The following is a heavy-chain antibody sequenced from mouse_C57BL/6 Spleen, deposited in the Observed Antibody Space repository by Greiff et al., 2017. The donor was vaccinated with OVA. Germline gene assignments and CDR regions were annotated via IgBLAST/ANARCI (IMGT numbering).Heavy chain of an antibody. Sequence: VQLQQSGPELVKPGASVKISCKASGYTFTDYYMNWVKQSHGKSLEWIGDINPNNGGTSYNQKFKGKATLTVDKSSSTAYMELRSLTSEDSAVYYCARVYYDPWYFDVWGTGTTVTVSS. J-gene: IGHJ1*03. CDR3: ARVYYDPWYFDV. D-gene: IGHD2-4*01. CDR1: GYTFTDYY. V-gene: IGHV1-26*01. CDR2: INPNNGGT.